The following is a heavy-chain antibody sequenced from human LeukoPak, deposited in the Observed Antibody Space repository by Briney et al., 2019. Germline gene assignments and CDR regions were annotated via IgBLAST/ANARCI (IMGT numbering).Heavy chain of an antibody. D-gene: IGHD5-12*01. V-gene: IGHV4-59*01. CDR3: ARVSGATITTYYGVDV. J-gene: IGHJ6*02. Sequence: SETLSLTCTVSGGSFGNYYWSWIRQPPGKGLEWIGNIHYSGSTIYNPSLKSRVTISMDMSKSQFSLRLSSVTAVDTAVYYCARVSGATITTYYGVDVWGQGTTVTVS. CDR2: IHYSGST. CDR1: GGSFGNYY.